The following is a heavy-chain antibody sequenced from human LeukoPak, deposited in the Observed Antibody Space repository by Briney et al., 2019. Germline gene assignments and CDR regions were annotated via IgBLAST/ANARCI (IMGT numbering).Heavy chain of an antibody. CDR3: ASMRGGYSYGLGEYFDY. CDR2: IYYSGST. J-gene: IGHJ4*02. CDR1: GGSISSSSYY. V-gene: IGHV4-39*01. D-gene: IGHD5-18*01. Sequence: SETLSLTCTVSGGSISSSSYYWGWIRQPPGKGLEWIGRIYYSGSTYYNPSLKSRVTISVDTSKNQFSLKLSSVTAADTAVYYCASMRGGYSYGLGEYFDYWGQGTLVTVSS.